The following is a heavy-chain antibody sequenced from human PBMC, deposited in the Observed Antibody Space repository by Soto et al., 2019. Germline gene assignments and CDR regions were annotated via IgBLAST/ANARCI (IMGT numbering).Heavy chain of an antibody. D-gene: IGHD2-15*01. CDR2: IYYSGST. V-gene: IGHV4-30-4*01. Sequence: PSETLSLTCTVSGGSISSGDYYWSWIRQPPGKGLEWIGYIYYSGSTYYNPSLKSRVTISVDTSKNQFSLKRSSVTAADTAVYYCARGARYCSGGSCYDDAFDIWGQGTMVTVSS. CDR1: GGSISSGDYY. J-gene: IGHJ3*02. CDR3: ARGARYCSGGSCYDDAFDI.